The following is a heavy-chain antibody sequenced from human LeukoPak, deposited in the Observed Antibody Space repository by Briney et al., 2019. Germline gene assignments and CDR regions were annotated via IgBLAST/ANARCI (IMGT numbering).Heavy chain of an antibody. CDR1: VYTVTSYG. D-gene: IGHD3-3*01. CDR3: ARANTIFGVVSTTWFDP. Sequence: ASVKVSCKASVYTVTSYGISWVRQAPGQGLGGRGWVRAYNGNTNYGHRLQGRVTMTTDTSTSTAYMELRSLRSDDTAVYYCARANTIFGVVSTTWFDPWGQGTLVTVSS. CDR2: VRAYNGNT. V-gene: IGHV1-18*01. J-gene: IGHJ5*02.